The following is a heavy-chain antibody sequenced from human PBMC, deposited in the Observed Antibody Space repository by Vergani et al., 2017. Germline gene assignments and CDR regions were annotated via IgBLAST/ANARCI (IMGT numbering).Heavy chain of an antibody. D-gene: IGHD6-13*01. CDR3: ARRPGSWLYYFDY. J-gene: IGHJ4*02. CDR2: IYHSGST. V-gene: IGHV4-38-2*01. Sequence: QVQLQESGPGLVKPSETLSLTCAVSGYSISSAYYWGWIRQPPGKGLEWIGSIYHSGSTYYNPSLKSRVTISVDTSKNHFSLKLSSVTAADTAVYYCARRPGSWLYYFDYWGQGTLVTVSS. CDR1: GYSISSAYY.